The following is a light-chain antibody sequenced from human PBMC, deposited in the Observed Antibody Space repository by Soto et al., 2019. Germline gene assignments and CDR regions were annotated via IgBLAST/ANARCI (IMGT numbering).Light chain of an antibody. CDR2: EVR. J-gene: IGLJ3*02. CDR1: TSDIGTYNY. Sequence: QSVLTQPASVSGSPGHSITISCSGTTSDIGTYNYVSWYQHHPGKVPKVIIYEVRNRPSGVSNRFSGSKSGNTASLTISGLQPEDEADYYCCSYTISATLVFGGGTK. CDR3: CSYTISATLV. V-gene: IGLV2-14*01.